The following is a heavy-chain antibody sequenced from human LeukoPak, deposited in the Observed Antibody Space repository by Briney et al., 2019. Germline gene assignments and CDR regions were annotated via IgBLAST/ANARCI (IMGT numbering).Heavy chain of an antibody. CDR2: ISSNGGST. J-gene: IGHJ4*02. Sequence: GGSLRLSCAASGFTFSSCAMHWVRQAPGKGLEYVSAISSNGGSTYYANSVKGRFTISRDNSKNTLYLQMGSLRAEDMAVYYCARDRGGHFDYWGQGTLVTVSS. CDR1: GFTFSSCA. V-gene: IGHV3-64*01. CDR3: ARDRGGHFDY. D-gene: IGHD3-10*01.